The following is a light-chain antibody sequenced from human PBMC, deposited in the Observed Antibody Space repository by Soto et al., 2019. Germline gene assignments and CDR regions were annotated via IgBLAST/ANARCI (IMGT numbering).Light chain of an antibody. CDR3: QTYDSSLSGSI. Sequence: QSVVTQPPSVSGAPGQRVTISCTGSRSNIGAGYDVHWYQQLPGTAPKLLIYVTNNRPSGVPDRFSGSKSGTSASLAITGLRAVDEADYYCQTYDSSLSGSIFGGGTKVTVL. J-gene: IGLJ2*01. CDR2: VTN. V-gene: IGLV1-40*01. CDR1: RSNIGAGYD.